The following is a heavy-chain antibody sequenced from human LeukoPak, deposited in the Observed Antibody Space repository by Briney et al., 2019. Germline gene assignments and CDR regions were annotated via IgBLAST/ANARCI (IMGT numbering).Heavy chain of an antibody. J-gene: IGHJ5*02. Sequence: SETLSLTCTVSGGSISSYYWSWIRQPAGKGLEWIGRIYTSGSTNYNPSLKSRVTMSVDTSKNQFSLKLSSVTAADTAVYYCARAVVDYDSLTGYHGWFDPWGQGTLVTVSS. D-gene: IGHD3-9*01. CDR2: IYTSGST. V-gene: IGHV4-4*07. CDR3: ARAVVDYDSLTGYHGWFDP. CDR1: GGSISSYY.